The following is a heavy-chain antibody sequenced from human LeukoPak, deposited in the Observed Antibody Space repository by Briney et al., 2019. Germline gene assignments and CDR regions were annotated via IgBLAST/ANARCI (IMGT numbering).Heavy chain of an antibody. V-gene: IGHV5-51*01. CDR2: IYPGDSDT. CDR3: AREAHCSSTSCYAGRAFDI. Sequence: GESLKISCKGSGYSFTSYWIGWVRQMPGKGLEWMGIIYPGDSDTRYSPSFQGQVTISADKSISTAYLQWSSLKASDTAMYYCAREAHCSSTSCYAGRAFDIWGQGTMVTVS. J-gene: IGHJ3*02. CDR1: GYSFTSYW. D-gene: IGHD2-2*01.